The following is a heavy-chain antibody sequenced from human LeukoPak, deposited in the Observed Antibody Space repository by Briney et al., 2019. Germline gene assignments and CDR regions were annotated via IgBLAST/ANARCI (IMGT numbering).Heavy chain of an antibody. D-gene: IGHD3-22*01. J-gene: IGHJ4*02. CDR3: ARGGRAPYYDSPKGGDY. CDR2: ISAYNGNT. Sequence: ASVKVSCKASSYSFTSYGFSWVRQAPGQGLEWMGWISAYNGNTNYAQKLQGRVTMTTDTSTSTAYMELRSLRSDDTAVYYCARGGRAPYYDSPKGGDYWGQGTLVTVSS. V-gene: IGHV1-18*01. CDR1: SYSFTSYG.